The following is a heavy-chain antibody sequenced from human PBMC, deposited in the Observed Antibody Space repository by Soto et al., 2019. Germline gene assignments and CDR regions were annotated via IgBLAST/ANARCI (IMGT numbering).Heavy chain of an antibody. D-gene: IGHD1-1*01. CDR1: GGSISSYY. Sequence: SETLSLTCTASGGSISSYYWSWIRQPPGKGLEWIGSIYYSGSTNYNPSLKSRVTISIDTSENQFSLRLNSVTAADTAVYFCARRGSAVSVATGFDPWGQGTPVTVSS. V-gene: IGHV4-59*08. J-gene: IGHJ5*02. CDR2: IYYSGST. CDR3: ARRGSAVSVATGFDP.